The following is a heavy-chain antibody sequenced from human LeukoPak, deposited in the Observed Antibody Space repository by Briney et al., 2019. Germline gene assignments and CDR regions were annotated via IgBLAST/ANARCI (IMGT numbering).Heavy chain of an antibody. CDR3: ARDRFGTSLDAFDI. CDR2: ISGSGTYI. V-gene: IGHV3-21*01. D-gene: IGHD2-2*01. CDR1: GFTFSSYG. Sequence: GGSLGLSCAASGFTFSSYGMNWVRQAPGKGLEWVSSISGSGTYIYYADTVKGRFTISRDNAKNSLYLQMNSLRAEDTTVYYCARDRFGTSLDAFDIWGQGTMVSVSS. J-gene: IGHJ3*02.